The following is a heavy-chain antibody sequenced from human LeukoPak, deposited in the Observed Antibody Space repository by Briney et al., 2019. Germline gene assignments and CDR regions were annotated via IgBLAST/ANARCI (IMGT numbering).Heavy chain of an antibody. CDR1: GGSISSSSYY. J-gene: IGHJ4*02. D-gene: IGHD3-22*01. V-gene: IGHV4-39*07. CDR3: ARVGYYYDSSGYEVDY. Sequence: PSETLSLTCTVSGGSISSSSYYWGWIRQPPGKGLEWIGNIYYSGSTYYNPSLKSRVTILVDTSKNQFSLKLSSVTAADTAVYYCARVGYYYDSSGYEVDYWGQGILVTVSS. CDR2: IYYSGST.